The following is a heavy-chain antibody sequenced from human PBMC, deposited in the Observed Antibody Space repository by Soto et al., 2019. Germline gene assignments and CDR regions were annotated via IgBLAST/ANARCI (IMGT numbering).Heavy chain of an antibody. CDR3: AKGGRQWLVTSDFNY. CDR2: VSHDGRNT. CDR1: GFTFSDYA. V-gene: IGHV3-30*18. Sequence: VQLLESGGGVVQPGRSLRLSCAASGFTFSDYAMHWVRQAPGKGLEWVAVVSHDGRNTHYADSVKGRFTISRDSSKNTVSLEMTSLRAEDTGAYYCAKGGRQWLVTSDFNYWGQGALVTVSS. J-gene: IGHJ4*02. D-gene: IGHD6-19*01.